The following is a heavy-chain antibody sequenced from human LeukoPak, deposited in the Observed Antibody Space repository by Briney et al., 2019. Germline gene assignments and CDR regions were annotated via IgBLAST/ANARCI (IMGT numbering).Heavy chain of an antibody. Sequence: GASVKVSCKASGYTFTGYYMHWVRQAPGQGLEWMGWINPNSGGTNYAQKFQGRVTMTRDTSISTAYMELSRLRSDDTAVYYCARYSYGPYNWFDPWGQGTLVTVSS. D-gene: IGHD5-18*01. CDR3: ARYSYGPYNWFDP. V-gene: IGHV1-2*02. CDR2: INPNSGGT. J-gene: IGHJ5*02. CDR1: GYTFTGYY.